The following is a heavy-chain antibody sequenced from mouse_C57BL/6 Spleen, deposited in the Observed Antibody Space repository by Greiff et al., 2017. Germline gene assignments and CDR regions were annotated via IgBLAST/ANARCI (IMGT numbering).Heavy chain of an antibody. D-gene: IGHD2-2*01. V-gene: IGHV1-55*01. Sequence: QVQLQQSGAELVKPGASVKMSCKASGYTFTSYWITWVKQRPGQGLEWIGDIYPGSGSTNYNEKFKSKATLTVDTSSSTAYMQLSSLTSEDSAVYYCAREIYYGYDGGRMDYWGQGTSVTVSS. CDR1: GYTFTSYW. CDR2: IYPGSGST. CDR3: AREIYYGYDGGRMDY. J-gene: IGHJ4*01.